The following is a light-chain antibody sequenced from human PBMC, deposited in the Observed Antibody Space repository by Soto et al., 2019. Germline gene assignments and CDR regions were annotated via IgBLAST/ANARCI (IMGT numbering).Light chain of an antibody. J-gene: IGKJ5*01. CDR3: QQLGSYPIT. CDR1: QGISSY. V-gene: IGKV1-9*01. Sequence: DIQLTQSPSFLSASIGDRVTITCRASQGISSYLAWYQQKPGKAPELLIYAASTLQSGFPSRFSGSGSGTEFTLTISSLQPEDFASYYCQQLGSYPITFGQGTRLEIK. CDR2: AAS.